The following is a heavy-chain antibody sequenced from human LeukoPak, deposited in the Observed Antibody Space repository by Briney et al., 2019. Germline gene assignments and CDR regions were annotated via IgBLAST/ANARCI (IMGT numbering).Heavy chain of an antibody. CDR2: INHRGST. CDR1: GGSFSGYY. J-gene: IGHJ4*02. Sequence: SETLSLTCAVYGGSFSGYYWSWIRQPPGKGLEWIGEINHRGSTNYNPSLKSRVTISVDTSKNQSSLKLSSVTAADTAVYYCAAGGYYYDSSGKKGFDYWGQGTLVTVSS. V-gene: IGHV4-34*01. D-gene: IGHD3-22*01. CDR3: AAGGYYYDSSGKKGFDY.